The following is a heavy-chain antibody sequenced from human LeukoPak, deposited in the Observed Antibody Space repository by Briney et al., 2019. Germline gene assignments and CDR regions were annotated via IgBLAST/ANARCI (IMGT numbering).Heavy chain of an antibody. CDR1: GFTFSSYA. CDR3: ARDQSRFVCGGDCYWNY. J-gene: IGHJ4*02. CDR2: ISYDGSNK. Sequence: GGSLRLSCAASGFTFSSYAMHWVRQAPGKGLEWVAVISYDGSNKYYADSVKGRFTISRDNSKNTLYLQMNSLRAEDTAVYYCARDQSRFVCGGDCYWNYWGQGTLVTVSS. D-gene: IGHD2-21*02. V-gene: IGHV3-30-3*01.